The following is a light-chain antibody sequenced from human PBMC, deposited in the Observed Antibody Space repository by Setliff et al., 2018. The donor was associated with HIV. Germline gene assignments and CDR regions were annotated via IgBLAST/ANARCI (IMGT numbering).Light chain of an antibody. V-gene: IGLV2-14*01. CDR2: DVS. CDR1: SSDVGGYNY. Sequence: QSALTQPASVSGSPGQSITISCTGTSSDVGGYNYVSWYQHHPGKAPKLMIYDVSNRPPGVSNRFSGSKSGNTASLTISGLQAEDEADYYCSSYTSSNTFYVFGTGTKVTVL. CDR3: SSYTSSNTFYV. J-gene: IGLJ1*01.